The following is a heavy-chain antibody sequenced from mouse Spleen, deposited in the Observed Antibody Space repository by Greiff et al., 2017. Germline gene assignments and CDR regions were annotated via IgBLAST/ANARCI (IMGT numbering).Heavy chain of an antibody. Sequence: QVQLQQSGAELARPGASVKLSCKASGYTFTSYGINWVKQRPGQGLEWIGKIGPGSGSTYYNEKFKGKATLTADKSSSTAYMQLSSLTSEDSAVYFCAHDYGDYWGQGTTVTVSS. CDR1: GYTFTSYG. J-gene: IGHJ2*01. CDR3: AHDYGDY. V-gene: IGHV1-77*01. CDR2: IGPGSGST. D-gene: IGHD2-4*01.